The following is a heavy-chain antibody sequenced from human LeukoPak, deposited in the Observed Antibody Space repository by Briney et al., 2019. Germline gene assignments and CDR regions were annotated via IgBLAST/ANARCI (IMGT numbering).Heavy chain of an antibody. V-gene: IGHV1-69*05. CDR1: RGTFSSYA. Sequence: ASVKVSCKASRGTFSSYAISWVRQAPGQGLEWMGGIIPIFGTANYAQKFQGRVTITTDESTSTAYMELSSLRSEDTAVYYCARDSGVWGSYRTSAFDIWGQGTMVTVSS. D-gene: IGHD3-16*02. CDR2: IIPIFGTA. J-gene: IGHJ3*02. CDR3: ARDSGVWGSYRTSAFDI.